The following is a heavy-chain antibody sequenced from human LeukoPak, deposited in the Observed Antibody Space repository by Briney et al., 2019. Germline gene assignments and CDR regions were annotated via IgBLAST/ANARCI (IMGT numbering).Heavy chain of an antibody. J-gene: IGHJ3*02. CDR3: ARTYYYGSGSYYDSRDGFDI. CDR1: GGSISSGNW. D-gene: IGHD3-10*01. V-gene: IGHV4-4*02. Sequence: SGTQSLTCAVSGGSISSGNWWSWVRQPPGKGLEWIGEIYHSGSTNYNPSLKSRVTISVDKSKNQFSLKLSSVTAADTAVYYCARTYYYGSGSYYDSRDGFDIWGQGTMVTVSS. CDR2: IYHSGST.